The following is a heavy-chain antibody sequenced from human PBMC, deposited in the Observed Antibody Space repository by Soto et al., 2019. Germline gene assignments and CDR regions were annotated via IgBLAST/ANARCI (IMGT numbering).Heavy chain of an antibody. D-gene: IGHD3-10*01. V-gene: IGHV4-31*03. Sequence: SETLSLTCTVSGGSISSGGYYWSWIRQHPGKGLEWIGYIYYSGSTYYNPSLKSRVTISVDTSKNQFSLKLSSVTAADTAVYYCARWYMVRGVIMNFYTDYWGQGTLVTVSS. CDR1: GGSISSGGYY. CDR3: ARWYMVRGVIMNFYTDY. J-gene: IGHJ4*02. CDR2: IYYSGST.